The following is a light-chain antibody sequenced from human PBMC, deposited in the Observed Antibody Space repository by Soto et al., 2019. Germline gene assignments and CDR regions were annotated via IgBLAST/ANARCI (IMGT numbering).Light chain of an antibody. V-gene: IGKV1-5*01. CDR1: QSISTS. J-gene: IGKJ1*01. CDR2: DAS. CDR3: LQDYNYPRT. Sequence: GDRVTITCRASQSISTSLAWYQQKPGKAPKLLIYDASNLESGVPSRFSGSGSGTDFTLTISSLQPEDFATYYCLQDYNYPRTFGQGTKVDI.